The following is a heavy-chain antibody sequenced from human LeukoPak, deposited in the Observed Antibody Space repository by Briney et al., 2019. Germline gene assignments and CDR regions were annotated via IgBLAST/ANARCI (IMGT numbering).Heavy chain of an antibody. CDR3: ARGGRIGYVDY. D-gene: IGHD3-16*01. CDR2: IYTSGST. CDR1: GGSISSYY. Sequence: PETLSLTCTVSGGSISSYYWSWIRQPAGKGLEWIGRIYTSGSTNYNPSLKSRVTISVDKSKNQFSLKLSSVTAADTAVYYCARGGRIGYVDYWGQGTLVTLSP. V-gene: IGHV4-4*07. J-gene: IGHJ4*02.